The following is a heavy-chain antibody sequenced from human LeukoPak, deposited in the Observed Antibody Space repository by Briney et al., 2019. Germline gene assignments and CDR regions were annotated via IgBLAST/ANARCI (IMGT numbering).Heavy chain of an antibody. CDR2: IKEDGSEK. Sequence: GGSLRLSCAAAGFTFTSNWMSWVRQAPGKWLEWVANIKEDGSEKYYVDSVKGRFTISRDNAKKSLYLQMNSLRAEDTAVYYCARDEYNWNVDAFDIWGQGKVVTVSS. J-gene: IGHJ3*02. CDR3: ARDEYNWNVDAFDI. V-gene: IGHV3-7*01. CDR1: GFTFTSNW. D-gene: IGHD1-20*01.